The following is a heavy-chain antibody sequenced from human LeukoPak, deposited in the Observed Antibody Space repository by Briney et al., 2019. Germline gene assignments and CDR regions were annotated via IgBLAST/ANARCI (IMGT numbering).Heavy chain of an antibody. CDR2: ISGSGAYT. CDR1: GFTFSSYA. Sequence: GGSLRLSCAASGFTFSSYAMSWVRQAPGKGLEWVSTISGSGAYTYYADSVKGRFTISRDNSKNTLYLQMNSLRAEDTAVYYCAKAEVVPAANDYWGQGTLVTVSS. J-gene: IGHJ4*02. V-gene: IGHV3-23*01. CDR3: AKAEVVPAANDY. D-gene: IGHD2-2*01.